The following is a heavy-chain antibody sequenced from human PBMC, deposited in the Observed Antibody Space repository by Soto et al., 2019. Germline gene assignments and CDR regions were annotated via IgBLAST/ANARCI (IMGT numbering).Heavy chain of an antibody. J-gene: IGHJ4*02. V-gene: IGHV3-48*03. D-gene: IGHD6-6*01. Sequence: PGGSLRLSCAASGFTFSSYEMNWVRQAPGKGLEWVSYISSSGSTIYYADSVKGRFTISRDNAKNSLYLQMNSLRAEDTAVYYCERHHSSASFPYWGQGTLVPVSS. CDR2: ISSSGSTI. CDR1: GFTFSSYE. CDR3: ERHHSSASFPY.